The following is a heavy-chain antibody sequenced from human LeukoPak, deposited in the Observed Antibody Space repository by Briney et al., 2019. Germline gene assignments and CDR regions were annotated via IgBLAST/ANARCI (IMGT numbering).Heavy chain of an antibody. V-gene: IGHV1-69*13. J-gene: IGHJ5*02. Sequence: SVEVSCKASGGTFSSYAISWVRQAPGQGLEWMGGIIPIFGTANYAQKFQGRVTITADESTSTAYMELSSLRSEDTAVYYCARGPDYSNYGWFDPWGQGTLVTVSS. CDR1: GGTFSSYA. CDR3: ARGPDYSNYGWFDP. D-gene: IGHD4-11*01. CDR2: IIPIFGTA.